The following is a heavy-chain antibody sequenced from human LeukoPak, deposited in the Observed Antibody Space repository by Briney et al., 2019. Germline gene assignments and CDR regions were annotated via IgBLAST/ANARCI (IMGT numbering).Heavy chain of an antibody. CDR1: GFIFSDYY. V-gene: IGHV3-11*04. Sequence: KPGGSLRLSCAASGFIFSDYYMSWIRQAPGKGLEWVSYISSSASIIYYADSVKGRFTISRDNAKNSLYLQMNSLRAEDTAVYYCAMDFDWLPSRVDYWGQGTLVTVSS. J-gene: IGHJ4*02. CDR2: ISSSASII. D-gene: IGHD3-9*01. CDR3: AMDFDWLPSRVDY.